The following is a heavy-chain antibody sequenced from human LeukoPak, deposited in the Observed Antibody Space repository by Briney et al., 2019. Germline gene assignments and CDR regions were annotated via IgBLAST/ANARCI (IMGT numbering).Heavy chain of an antibody. V-gene: IGHV3-73*01. CDR3: TRQRVDFWSGLQYYYYYMDV. J-gene: IGHJ6*03. Sequence: GGSLRLSCAASGFTFSGSAMHWVRQASGKGLEWVGRIRSKANSYATAYAASVKGRFTISRDDSKNTAYLQMNSLKTEDTAVYYCTRQRVDFWSGLQYYYYYMDVWGKGTTVTVSS. CDR1: GFTFSGSA. D-gene: IGHD3-3*01. CDR2: IRSKANSYAT.